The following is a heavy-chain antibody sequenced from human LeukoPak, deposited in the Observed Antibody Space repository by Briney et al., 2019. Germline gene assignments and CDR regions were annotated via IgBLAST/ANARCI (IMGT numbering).Heavy chain of an antibody. V-gene: IGHV4-39*01. D-gene: IGHD3-9*01. CDR3: ARQHLLTGYRWFDP. CDR2: IYYTAST. J-gene: IGHJ5*02. CDR1: GGSISSGSYF. Sequence: TSETLSLTCTVSGGSISSGSYFWGWIRQPPGKGLEWIGGIYYTASTYYNPSLKSRVTISVDTSKNQFSLKLSSVTAADTSVYYCARQHLLTGYRWFDPWGQGTLVTVSS.